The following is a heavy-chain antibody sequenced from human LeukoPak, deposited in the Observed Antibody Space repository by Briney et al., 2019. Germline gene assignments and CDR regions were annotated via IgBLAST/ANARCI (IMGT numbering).Heavy chain of an antibody. V-gene: IGHV1-69*13. D-gene: IGHD3-22*01. CDR2: ITPMFGTA. J-gene: IGHJ4*02. CDR3: ARRGDSSGMDY. CDR1: GGTFSSYA. Sequence: ASVKVSCKASGGTFSSYAISWVRQAPGQGPEWMGGITPMFGTAKYAQKFQGRVTITADESTSTAYMELSSLRSGDTAVYYCARRGDSSGMDYWGQGTLVTVSS.